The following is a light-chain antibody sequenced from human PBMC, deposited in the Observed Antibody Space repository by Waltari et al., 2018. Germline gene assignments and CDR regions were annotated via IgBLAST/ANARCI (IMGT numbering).Light chain of an antibody. CDR2: DVN. CDR1: SRDVDY. Sequence: QSALTQPASVSGSPGQSITISRTGSSRDVDYVSWYQQFPVKGPKVLIYDVNRRPSGVANRFSASKSGSTASLTISGLQPQDEADYYCTSYADIIPVVFGGGTKLTVL. J-gene: IGLJ2*01. CDR3: TSYADIIPVV. V-gene: IGLV2-14*03.